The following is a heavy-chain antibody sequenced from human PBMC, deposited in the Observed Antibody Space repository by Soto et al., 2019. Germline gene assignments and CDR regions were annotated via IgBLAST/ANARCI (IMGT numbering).Heavy chain of an antibody. D-gene: IGHD4-17*01. J-gene: IGHJ4*02. Sequence: EVQLLESGGGLVQPGGSLRLSCAASGLPFSSHAMSWVRQAPGKGLEWVSSISISGGNTYYADSVRGRFTLSRDNSKNTLDLHMNSLTAEDTAIYYCANEIRPNDYWGQGTLVTVSS. CDR3: ANEIRPNDY. V-gene: IGHV3-23*01. CDR2: ISISGGNT. CDR1: GLPFSSHA.